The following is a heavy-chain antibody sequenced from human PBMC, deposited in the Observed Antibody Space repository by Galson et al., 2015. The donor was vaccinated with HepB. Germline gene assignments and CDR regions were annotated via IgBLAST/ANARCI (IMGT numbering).Heavy chain of an antibody. CDR1: GYTFTTYS. CDR3: ARGGQLVGGVVLDY. CDR2: ISTKTGNP. J-gene: IGHJ4*02. V-gene: IGHV7-4-1*02. Sequence: SVKVSCKASGYTFTTYSVNWVRQAPGRGLEWMGWISTKTGNPTYAQGFTGRFVFSLDTSVSTAYLQISSLNTEDTAVYYCARGGQLVGGVVLDYWGQGTLVTVSS. D-gene: IGHD2-21*01.